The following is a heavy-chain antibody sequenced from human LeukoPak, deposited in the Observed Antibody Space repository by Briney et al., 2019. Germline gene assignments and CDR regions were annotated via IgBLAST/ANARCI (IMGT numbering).Heavy chain of an antibody. D-gene: IGHD4-17*01. Sequence: GGSLRLSCAASGFTFSSYAMSWVRQAPGKGLEWVSTISSNGGSTYYAASVKGRFTISRDNSKNTLYLQVTSLRAEDTAVYYCAKPLYGDYPGGGIDYWGQGTLVTVSS. CDR1: GFTFSSYA. CDR2: ISSNGGST. V-gene: IGHV3-23*01. J-gene: IGHJ4*02. CDR3: AKPLYGDYPGGGIDY.